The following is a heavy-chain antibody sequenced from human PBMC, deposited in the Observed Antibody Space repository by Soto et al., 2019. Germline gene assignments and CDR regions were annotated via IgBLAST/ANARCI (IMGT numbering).Heavy chain of an antibody. V-gene: IGHV1-18*04. CDR2: ISVYSGNT. J-gene: IGHJ4*02. Sequence: ASVKVSCKASGYTFTGYYMHWVRQAPGQGLEWMGWISVYSGNTNYAQKLQGRVTMTTDTATSTAYMELRGLRSDDTAVYYCARDQGLAVTADYWGQGTLVTVSS. D-gene: IGHD4-17*01. CDR3: ARDQGLAVTADY. CDR1: GYTFTGYY.